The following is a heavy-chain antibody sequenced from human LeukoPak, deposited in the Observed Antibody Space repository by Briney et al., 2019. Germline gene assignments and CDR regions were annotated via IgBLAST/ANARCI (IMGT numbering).Heavy chain of an antibody. V-gene: IGHV3-23*01. D-gene: IGHD2-2*02. Sequence: PGGSLRLSSAASGFTFSSYAMSWVRPAPGKGLEWVSAISGSGGSTYYADSVKGRFTISRDNSKNTLYLQMNSLRGDDTAVYHCAKGDCSSTSCYSEYYSYGMDVWGKGTTVTVPS. CDR2: ISGSGGST. CDR1: GFTFSSYA. CDR3: AKGDCSSTSCYSEYYSYGMDV. J-gene: IGHJ6*04.